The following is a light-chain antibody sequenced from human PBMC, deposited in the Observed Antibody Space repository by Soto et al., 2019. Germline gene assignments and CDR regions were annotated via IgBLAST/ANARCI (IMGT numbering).Light chain of an antibody. V-gene: IGKV3-11*01. CDR3: QQCNKYLRT. CDR2: DTS. Sequence: EVVLTQSPATLSLSPGERATLSCRASQSVTNYVAWYQQKPGQAPRLLIYDTSKRATGIPARFSGGGSGTAFTLTLTSPEPGDRAVYYRQQCNKYLRTFGQWTKLEIQ. J-gene: IGKJ2*01. CDR1: QSVTNY.